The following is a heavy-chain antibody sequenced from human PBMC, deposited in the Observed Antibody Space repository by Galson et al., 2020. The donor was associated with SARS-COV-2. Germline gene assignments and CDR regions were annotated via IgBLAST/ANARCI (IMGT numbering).Heavy chain of an antibody. CDR3: ARNPMAHFDY. Sequence: ASETLSLTCTVSGGSISSGGYYWSWIRQHPGKGLEWIGYIYYSGITYYNPSLKSRVAISVDPSKNQFSLKLSSVTAADTAVYYCARNPMAHFDYWGQGTLVTVSS. CDR1: GGSISSGGYY. J-gene: IGHJ4*02. V-gene: IGHV4-31*03. CDR2: IYYSGIT.